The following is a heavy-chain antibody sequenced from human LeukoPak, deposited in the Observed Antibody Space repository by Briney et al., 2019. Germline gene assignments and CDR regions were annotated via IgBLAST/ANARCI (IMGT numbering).Heavy chain of an antibody. D-gene: IGHD4-17*01. V-gene: IGHV3-21*01. CDR1: GFTFSSYA. CDR3: ARGGDYGDDGDWFDP. CDR2: ISSSSSYI. J-gene: IGHJ5*02. Sequence: PGGSLRLSCAASGFTFSSYAMNWVRQAPGKGLEWVSSISSSSSYIYYADSVKGRFTISRDNAKNSLYLQMNSLRAEDTAVYYCARGGDYGDDGDWFDPWGQGTLVTVSS.